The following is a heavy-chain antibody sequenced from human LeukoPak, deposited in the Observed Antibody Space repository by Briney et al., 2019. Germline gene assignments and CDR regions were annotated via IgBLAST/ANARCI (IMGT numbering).Heavy chain of an antibody. CDR2: IKTDGSET. V-gene: IGHV3-7*01. Sequence: GGSLRLSCAASGFSFSNYWMGWVRQAPGKGLACVANIKTDGSETYYVDSVKGRFTISRDNAKNSLFLQMNSLRAEDTAIYYCVSAIRGSPIDYWGQGTLVSVPS. CDR3: VSAIRGSPIDY. J-gene: IGHJ4*02. D-gene: IGHD3-10*01. CDR1: GFSFSNYW.